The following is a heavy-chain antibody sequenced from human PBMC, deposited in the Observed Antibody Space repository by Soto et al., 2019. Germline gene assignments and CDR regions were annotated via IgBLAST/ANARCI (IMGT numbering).Heavy chain of an antibody. D-gene: IGHD3-16*01. CDR1: GYSFTSHY. V-gene: IGHV1-46*01. CDR3: AMVDVYVTPSPQDV. Sequence: ASVKVSCKAIGYSFTSHYMHWVRQAPGQGLEWMGTIYPGGVNIGYAQKFKGRVTMTKDTSTSTVYMELNSLTSEDTAVYYCAMVDVYVTPSPQDVWGQGTTVTVSS. J-gene: IGHJ6*02. CDR2: IYPGGVNI.